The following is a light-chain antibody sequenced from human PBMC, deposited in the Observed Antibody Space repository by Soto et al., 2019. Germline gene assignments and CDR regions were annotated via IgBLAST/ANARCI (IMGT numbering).Light chain of an antibody. CDR1: QTVASN. V-gene: IGKV3-15*01. J-gene: IGKJ2*01. CDR3: QQYHNWPPQYT. Sequence: EIVMTQSPATLSVSPGERATLSCRASQTVASNLAWYQQKPGQAPRLLINGASTRATGVPARFSGSGSGTEFTLTISSLQSEDFAVYYCQQYHNWPPQYTFGQGTKLRIK. CDR2: GAS.